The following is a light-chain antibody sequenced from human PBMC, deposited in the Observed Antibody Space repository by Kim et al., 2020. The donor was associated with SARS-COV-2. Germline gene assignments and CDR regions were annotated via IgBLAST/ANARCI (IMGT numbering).Light chain of an antibody. CDR2: AAS. V-gene: IGKV3-20*01. J-gene: IGKJ1*01. CDR3: QQYASAPWT. CDR1: ESVSSSF. Sequence: EFVLTQSPGTLSLSPGERATLSCRASESVSSSFLAWYQQRPGQAPRLLVYAASIRATGIPGRFSGSGSGTDFTLTISRLEAEDFAVYYCQQYASAPWTFGQGTKVDIK.